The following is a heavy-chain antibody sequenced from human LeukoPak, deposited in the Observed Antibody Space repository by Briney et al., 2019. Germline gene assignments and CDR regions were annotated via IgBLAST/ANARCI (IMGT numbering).Heavy chain of an antibody. Sequence: GGSLRLSCAAAGNYWMHWGRQAPGKGLVWVSHISSDGSWTSYAASVKGRFAISKDNAKNTVYLQMNSLRAEDTAVYYCVSFYETYWGRGTLVTVSS. J-gene: IGHJ4*02. CDR2: ISSDGSWT. V-gene: IGHV3-74*01. D-gene: IGHD2/OR15-2a*01. CDR1: GNYW. CDR3: VSFYETY.